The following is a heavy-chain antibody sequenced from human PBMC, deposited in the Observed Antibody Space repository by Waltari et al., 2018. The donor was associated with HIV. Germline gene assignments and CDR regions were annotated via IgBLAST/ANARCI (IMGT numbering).Heavy chain of an antibody. CDR3: VRSGGLDS. Sequence: EVQLVESGGGLVQPGGSLSLSCAASGFTFTNYWMNWVRQAPGKGLEWVANIKQDGSVVYYGDFVKGRFTISRDNAKNSLYLQINSLRVDDTAVYYCVRSGGLDSWGQGTLVTVSS. CDR1: GFTFTNYW. D-gene: IGHD6-25*01. CDR2: IKQDGSVV. V-gene: IGHV3-7*01. J-gene: IGHJ4*02.